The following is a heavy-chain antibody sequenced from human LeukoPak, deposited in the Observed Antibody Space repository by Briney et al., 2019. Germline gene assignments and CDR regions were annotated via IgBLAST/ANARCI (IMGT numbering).Heavy chain of an antibody. CDR2: IRYDGSNK. CDR1: GFTFSSYG. CDR3: ARDAGTVGAIPFDY. V-gene: IGHV3-30*02. D-gene: IGHD1-26*01. Sequence: GGSLRLSCAASGFTFSSYGMHWVRQAPGKGLEWVAFIRYDGSNKYYADSVKGRFTISRDNSKNTLYLQMNSLRAEDTAVYYCARDAGTVGAIPFDYWGQGTLVTVSS. J-gene: IGHJ4*02.